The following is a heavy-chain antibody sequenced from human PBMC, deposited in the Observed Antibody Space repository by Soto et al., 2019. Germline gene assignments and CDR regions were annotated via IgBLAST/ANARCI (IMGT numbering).Heavy chain of an antibody. V-gene: IGHV4-59*01. CDR2: ISDSGST. CDR1: GSSISSYY. D-gene: IGHD3-22*01. J-gene: IGHJ4*02. CDR3: QRALGNYESSGYYGRGFYYFNS. Sequence: SESLDLTCTVSGSSISSYYWRWIRLPPGKGLEWIGYISDSGSTNYNPSLKSRVTISVGTSKNEFSVELSSVTAADTAVCYCQRALGNYESSGYYGRGFYYFNSWGQGTLFT.